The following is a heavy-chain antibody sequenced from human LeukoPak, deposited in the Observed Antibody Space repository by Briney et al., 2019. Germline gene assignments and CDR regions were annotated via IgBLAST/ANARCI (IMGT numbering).Heavy chain of an antibody. V-gene: IGHV1-18*01. CDR2: ISVYNGNT. Sequence: ASVKVSCKASGYTFSNYGISWVRQAPGQGLEWMGWISVYNGNTNYAQKVQGRVTMTTDTSTNTAYMELRGLRSDDTAMYYCARHSFTVTPIDYWGQGTLVTVSS. CDR3: ARHSFTVTPIDY. D-gene: IGHD4-17*01. CDR1: GYTFSNYG. J-gene: IGHJ4*02.